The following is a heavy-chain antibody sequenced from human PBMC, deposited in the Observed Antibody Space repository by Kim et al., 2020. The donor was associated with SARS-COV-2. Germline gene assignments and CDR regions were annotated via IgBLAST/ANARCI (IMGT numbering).Heavy chain of an antibody. CDR3: AREARRYYGDYGED. CDR2: IYYSGST. CDR1: GGSVSSGSYY. Sequence: SETLSLTCTVSGGSVSSGSYYWSWIRQPPGKGLEWIGYIYYSGSTNYNPSLKSRVTISVDTSKNQFSLKLSSVTAADTAVYYCAREARRYYGDYGEDWGQGTLVTVSS. J-gene: IGHJ4*02. D-gene: IGHD4-17*01. V-gene: IGHV4-61*01.